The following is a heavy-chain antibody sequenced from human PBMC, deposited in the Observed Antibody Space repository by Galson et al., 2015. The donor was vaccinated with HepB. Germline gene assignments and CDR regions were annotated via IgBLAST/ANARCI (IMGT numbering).Heavy chain of an antibody. Sequence: ETLSLTCTVSGGSISSSSYYWGWIRQPPGKGLEWIGSIYYSGSTYYNPSLKSRVTISVDTSKNQFSLKLSSVTAADTAVYYCARVIVVVIKDWYFDLWGRGTLVTVSS. CDR3: ARVIVVVIKDWYFDL. CDR1: GGSISSSSYY. CDR2: IYYSGST. J-gene: IGHJ2*01. V-gene: IGHV4-39*01. D-gene: IGHD3-22*01.